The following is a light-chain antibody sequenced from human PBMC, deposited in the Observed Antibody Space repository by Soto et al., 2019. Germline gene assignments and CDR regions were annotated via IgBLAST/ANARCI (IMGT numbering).Light chain of an antibody. CDR1: TGAVTSGHY. CDR3: LLSYSGAHWV. J-gene: IGLJ3*02. V-gene: IGLV7-46*01. CDR2: DTS. Sequence: QAVGTQEPSLTVSPGGTVTLTCGSSTGAVTSGHYPYWFQQKPGQAPRTLIYDTSNKHSWTPARFSGSLLGGKAALTLSGAQPEDEAEYYCLLSYSGAHWVFGGGTQLTVL.